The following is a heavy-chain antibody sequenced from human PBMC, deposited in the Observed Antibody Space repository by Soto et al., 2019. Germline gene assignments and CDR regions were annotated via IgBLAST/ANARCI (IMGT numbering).Heavy chain of an antibody. J-gene: IGHJ6*02. CDR1: GYTFSGYY. Sequence: QVQLVQSGAEVKKPGASVKVSCKASGYTFSGYYIHWVRQAPGQGLEWMGWISPHSGATHYAQRFQAWVTMTRDTSIDTVYMEVNRLTSDDTAVYYCARSGGGCSSSGCSLGYYSGLDVWGQGPTVTVSS. D-gene: IGHD2-2*01. CDR3: ARSGGGCSSSGCSLGYYSGLDV. V-gene: IGHV1-2*04. CDR2: ISPHSGAT.